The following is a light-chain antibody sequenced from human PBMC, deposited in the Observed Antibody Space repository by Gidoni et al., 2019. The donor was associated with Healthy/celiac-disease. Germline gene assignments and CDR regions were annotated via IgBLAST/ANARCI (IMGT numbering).Light chain of an antibody. V-gene: IGKV1-5*03. CDR2: KAS. CDR1: QSISSW. CDR3: QQYNSYPWT. Sequence: DIQMTQSPSTLSASVGDRVTITCRASQSISSWLAWYQQKPGKAPKLLIYKASSLESGGPSRFSGSGSGTEFTLTISSLQPDDVATYYCQQYNSYPWTFGQGTKVEIK. J-gene: IGKJ1*01.